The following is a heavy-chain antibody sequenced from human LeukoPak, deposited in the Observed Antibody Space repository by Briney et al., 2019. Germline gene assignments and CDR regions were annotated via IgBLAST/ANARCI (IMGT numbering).Heavy chain of an antibody. D-gene: IGHD3-22*01. CDR2: ISGSGGST. J-gene: IGHJ4*02. V-gene: IGHV3-23*01. CDR3: TKSRDYDSSGQHFDY. Sequence: GGSLRLSCTASGFTFSSYGMSWVRQAPGKGLEWVSAISGSGGSTYYADSVKGRFTISRDNSKNTLYLQMNSLRAEDTAVYYCTKSRDYDSSGQHFDYWGQGTLVTVSS. CDR1: GFTFSSYG.